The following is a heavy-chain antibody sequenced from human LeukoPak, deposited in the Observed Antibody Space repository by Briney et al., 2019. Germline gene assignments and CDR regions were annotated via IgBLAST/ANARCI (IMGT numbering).Heavy chain of an antibody. D-gene: IGHD3-9*01. CDR2: VSGSGKNT. CDR3: AKDLNGYYKAIDY. J-gene: IGHJ4*02. Sequence: GGSLRLSCAASGLIFSSYAMSWVRQTPGKGLEWVSSVSGSGKNTYYADSVKGRFTISRDNSKNTLHLQMNSLRAEDTAVYFCAKDLNGYYKAIDYWGQGTLVTVSS. V-gene: IGHV3-23*01. CDR1: GLIFSSYA.